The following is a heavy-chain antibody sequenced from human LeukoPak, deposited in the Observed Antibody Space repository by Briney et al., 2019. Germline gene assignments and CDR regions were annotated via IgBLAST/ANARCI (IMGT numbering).Heavy chain of an antibody. CDR3: AREYWNDVAWFDP. V-gene: IGHV1-2*06. CDR1: GYTFTGYY. J-gene: IGHJ5*02. CDR2: INPNSGGT. D-gene: IGHD1-1*01. Sequence: ASVKVSCKASGYTFTGYYMHWVRQAPGQGPEWMGRINPNSGGTNYAQKFQGRVTMTRDTSISTAYMELSRLRSDDTAVYYCAREYWNDVAWFDPWGQGTLVTVSS.